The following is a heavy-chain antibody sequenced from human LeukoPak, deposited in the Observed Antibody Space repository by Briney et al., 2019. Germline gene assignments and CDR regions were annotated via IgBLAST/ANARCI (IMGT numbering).Heavy chain of an antibody. J-gene: IGHJ4*02. CDR3: ARAGPSDYDILTGYLPPGYFDY. Sequence: SETLSLTCTASGGSISSYYWSWIRQPPGKGLEWIGYIYYSGSTNYNPSLKSRVTISVDTSKNQFSLKLSSVTAADTAVYYCARAGPSDYDILTGYLPPGYFDYWGQGTLVTVSS. D-gene: IGHD3-9*01. V-gene: IGHV4-59*01. CDR2: IYYSGST. CDR1: GGSISSYY.